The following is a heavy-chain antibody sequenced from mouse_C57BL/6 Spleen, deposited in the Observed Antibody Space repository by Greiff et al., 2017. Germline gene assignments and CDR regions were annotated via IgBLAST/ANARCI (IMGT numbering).Heavy chain of an antibody. V-gene: IGHV2-2*01. CDR2: IWSGGST. Sequence: LQESGPGLVQPSQSLSITCTVSVFSLTSYGVHWVRQSPGKGLEWLGVIWSGGSTDYNAAFISKLSISKDNSKSQVFFKMNSLQADDTAIYYCARNRAPIYYDYDGYFDVWGTGTTVTVSS. CDR3: ARNRAPIYYDYDGYFDV. J-gene: IGHJ1*03. D-gene: IGHD2-4*01. CDR1: VFSLTSYG.